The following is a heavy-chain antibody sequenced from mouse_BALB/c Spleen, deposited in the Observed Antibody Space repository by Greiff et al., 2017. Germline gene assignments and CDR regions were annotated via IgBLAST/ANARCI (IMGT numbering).Heavy chain of an antibody. J-gene: IGHJ4*01. V-gene: IGHV5-17*02. D-gene: IGHD2-1*01. Sequence: EVQLVESGGGLVQPGGSRKLSCAASGFTFSSFGMHWVRQAPEKGLEWVAYISSGSSTIYYADTVKGRFTISRDNPKNTLFLQMTSLRSEDTAMYYCARWGGNYVYYYAMDYWGQGTSVTVSS. CDR2: ISSGSSTI. CDR1: GFTFSSFG. CDR3: ARWGGNYVYYYAMDY.